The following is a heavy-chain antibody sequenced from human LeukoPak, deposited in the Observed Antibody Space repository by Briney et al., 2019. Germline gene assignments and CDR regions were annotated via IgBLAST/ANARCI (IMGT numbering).Heavy chain of an antibody. Sequence: GGSLRLSCAASGXTFSSYAMSWVRQAPGKGLEWVSAISGSGGSTYYADSVKGRFTISRDNSKNTLYLQMNSLRAEDTAVYYCAKEVGFGELLRYNWFDPWGQGTLVTVSS. CDR3: AKEVGFGELLRYNWFDP. CDR1: GXTFSSYA. V-gene: IGHV3-23*01. J-gene: IGHJ5*02. D-gene: IGHD3-10*01. CDR2: ISGSGGST.